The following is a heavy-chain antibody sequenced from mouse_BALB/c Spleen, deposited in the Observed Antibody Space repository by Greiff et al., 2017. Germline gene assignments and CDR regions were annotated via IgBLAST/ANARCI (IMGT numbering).Heavy chain of an antibody. CDR1: GYRFTSYW. CDR3: TRGLGRPICFAY. J-gene: IGHJ3*01. Sequence: EVQLQQSGTVLARPGASVKMSCKASGYRFTSYWMHWVKQRPGQGLEWIGAIYPGNSDTSYNQKFKGKAKLTAVTSASTAYMELSSLTNEDSAVYYCTRGLGRPICFAYWGQGTLVTVSA. V-gene: IGHV1-5*01. D-gene: IGHD4-1*01. CDR2: IYPGNSDT.